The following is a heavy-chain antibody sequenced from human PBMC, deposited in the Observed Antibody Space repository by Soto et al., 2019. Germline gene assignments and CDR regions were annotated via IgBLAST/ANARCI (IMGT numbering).Heavy chain of an antibody. J-gene: IGHJ3*02. Sequence: EVQLLESGGGLVQPGGSLRLSCAASGFTFRNYAMSWVRQAPGKGLEWGSGISGSGGNTYYADSVKGRLTVSRDNSKNTLYLQMNSLRADDKAVYYCAKSRQYRFEESTVLHIWGQGTMVTVSS. CDR2: ISGSGGNT. CDR3: AKSRQYRFEESTVLHI. CDR1: GFTFRNYA. V-gene: IGHV3-23*01. D-gene: IGHD6-6*01.